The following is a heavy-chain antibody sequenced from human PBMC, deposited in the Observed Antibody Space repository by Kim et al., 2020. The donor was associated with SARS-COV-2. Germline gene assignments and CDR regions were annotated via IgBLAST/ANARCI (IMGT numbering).Heavy chain of an antibody. V-gene: IGHV5-10-1*01. D-gene: IGHD6-25*01. J-gene: IGHJ6*02. CDR2: S. CDR3: AKAAHYGMDV. Sequence: SNYIPSFQGHVTTSADKSISTAYLQWSSLKASDTAMYYCAKAAHYGMDVWGQGTTVTVSS.